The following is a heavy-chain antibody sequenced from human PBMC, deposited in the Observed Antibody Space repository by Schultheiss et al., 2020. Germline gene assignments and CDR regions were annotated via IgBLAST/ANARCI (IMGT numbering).Heavy chain of an antibody. Sequence: ASVKVSCKASGYTFTSYAMYWVRQAPGQRLEWMGWINAGNGNTKYSQKFQGRVTITRDTSASTAYMELSSLRSEDTAVYYCASRYSSGWYGPVSWGQGTLVTVSS. CDR1: GYTFTSYA. J-gene: IGHJ4*02. V-gene: IGHV1-3*01. CDR3: ASRYSSGWYGPVS. CDR2: INAGNGNT. D-gene: IGHD6-19*01.